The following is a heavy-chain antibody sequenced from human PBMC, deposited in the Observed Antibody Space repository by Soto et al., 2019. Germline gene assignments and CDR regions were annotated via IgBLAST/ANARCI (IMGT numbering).Heavy chain of an antibody. J-gene: IGHJ6*03. CDR3: ARLPNYDFWSGYYRGDYYYYMDV. D-gene: IGHD3-3*01. CDR1: GGSISSYY. V-gene: IGHV4-59*01. CDR2: IYYSGST. Sequence: SETLSLTCTVSGGSISSYYWSWIRQPPGKGLEWIGYIYYSGSTNYNPSLKSRVTISVDTSKNQFSLKLSSVTAADTAVYYCARLPNYDFWSGYYRGDYYYYMDVWGKGTTVTVSS.